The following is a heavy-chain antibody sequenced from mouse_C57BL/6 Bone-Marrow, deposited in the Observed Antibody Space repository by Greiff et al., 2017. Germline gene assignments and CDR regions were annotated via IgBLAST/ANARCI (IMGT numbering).Heavy chain of an antibody. V-gene: IGHV5-6*01. CDR3: ARHTMISAWFSY. J-gene: IGHJ3*01. Sequence: EVHLVESGGDLVKPGGSLKLSCAASGFTFSSYGMSWVRQTPDKRLEWVATISSGGSYTYYPASVQGRFTISRDNAKNTLYLQLSRLKSEDTSLYYCARHTMISAWFSYWGQGTLVTVSA. CDR2: ISSGGSYT. CDR1: GFTFSSYG. D-gene: IGHD2-4*01.